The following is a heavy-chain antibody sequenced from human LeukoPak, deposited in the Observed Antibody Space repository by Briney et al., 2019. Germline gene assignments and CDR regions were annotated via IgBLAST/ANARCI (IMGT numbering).Heavy chain of an antibody. J-gene: IGHJ4*02. V-gene: IGHV3-20*04. CDR1: GFTFDDYG. CDR2: VNWNGRST. CDR3: ARGHGSGSYEAIDY. Sequence: GGSLRLSCAASGFTFDDYGMSWVRQAPGKGLEWVSGVNWNGRSTGYADSVKGRFTTSRDNAKNSLYLQMNSLRAEDTALYYCARGHGSGSYEAIDYWGQGTLVTVSS. D-gene: IGHD3-10*01.